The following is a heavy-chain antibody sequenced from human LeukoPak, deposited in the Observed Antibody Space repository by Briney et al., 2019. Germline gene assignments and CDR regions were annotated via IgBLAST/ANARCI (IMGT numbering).Heavy chain of an antibody. CDR1: GGSISSYY. D-gene: IGHD6-19*01. CDR2: IYYSGTT. CDR3: ARDSAWFIY. Sequence: SETLSLTCTVSGGSISSYYWSWIRQPPGKGLEWNGYIYYSGTTNYNPSLRSRVTISVDTSKNQFSLNLSSVTAADTAVYCCARDSAWFIYWGQGIPVTVFS. V-gene: IGHV4-59*01. J-gene: IGHJ4*02.